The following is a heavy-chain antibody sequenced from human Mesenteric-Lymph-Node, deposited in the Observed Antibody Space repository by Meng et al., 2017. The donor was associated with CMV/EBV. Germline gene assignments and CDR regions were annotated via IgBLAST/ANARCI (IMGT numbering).Heavy chain of an antibody. CDR3: ARISY. CDR1: GFTFSSYE. J-gene: IGHJ4*01. CDR2: INSDGTTV. V-gene: IGHV3-48*03. Sequence: GGSLRLSCAGSGFTFSSYEMSWFRQAPGRGLECVAYINSDGTTVYHADSVKGRFTVSRDNVKKTLYLQMNSPRAEDSAVYYCARISYWGQGTRVTVSS.